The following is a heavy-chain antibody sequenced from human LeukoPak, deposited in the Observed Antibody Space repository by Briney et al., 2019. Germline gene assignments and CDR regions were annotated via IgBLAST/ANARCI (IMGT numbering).Heavy chain of an antibody. V-gene: IGHV3-30*02. Sequence: GGSLRLSCAASGFTFSSYGMHWVRQAPGKGLEWVAVIWYDGSNKYYADSVKGRFTISRDNSKNTLYLQMNSLRAEDTAVYYCAKDSVYGGIDYWGQGTLVTVSS. D-gene: IGHD4-23*01. CDR3: AKDSVYGGIDY. J-gene: IGHJ4*02. CDR1: GFTFSSYG. CDR2: IWYDGSNK.